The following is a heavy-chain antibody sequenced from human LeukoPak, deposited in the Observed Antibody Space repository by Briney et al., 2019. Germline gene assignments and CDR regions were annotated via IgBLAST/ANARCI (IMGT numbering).Heavy chain of an antibody. V-gene: IGHV3-23*01. Sequence: GGSLRLSCAASGFTFSSYAMSWVRQAPGKGLEWVSAISGSGDRTYYADSVKGRSTISRDNSKNTLYLQMSSLRAEDTAVYYCAKDRGAVAAEWFGPWGQGTLVTVSS. CDR3: AKDRGAVAAEWFGP. D-gene: IGHD6-19*01. CDR2: ISGSGDRT. CDR1: GFTFSSYA. J-gene: IGHJ5*02.